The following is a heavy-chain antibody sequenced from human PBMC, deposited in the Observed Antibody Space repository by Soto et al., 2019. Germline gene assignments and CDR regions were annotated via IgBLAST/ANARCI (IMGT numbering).Heavy chain of an antibody. CDR2: IYYSGST. V-gene: IGHV4-31*03. Sequence: QPLSLTRTVSDGSISSRGYYCSRKHQHPGKGLEWIGYIYYSGSTYYNPSLKSRVTISVDTSKNQFSLKLSSVTAADTAVYYCAREKRGAAGTSYYFDYWGQGTLVTVSS. D-gene: IGHD6-13*01. J-gene: IGHJ4*02. CDR3: AREKRGAAGTSYYFDY. CDR1: DGSISSRGYY.